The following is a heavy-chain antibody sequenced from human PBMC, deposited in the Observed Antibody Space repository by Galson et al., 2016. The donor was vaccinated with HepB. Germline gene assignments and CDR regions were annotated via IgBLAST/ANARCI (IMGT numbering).Heavy chain of an antibody. Sequence: ETLSLTCTVSGGSVNSGAWYWSWIRQPPGKGLQWIGYVFYSGSGNTNYNPSLKSRVTISVDTSKNQFSLNLNSVTAEDTAVYYCASGGMVNSYWYFDLWGRGTLVTVSS. J-gene: IGHJ2*01. V-gene: IGHV4-61*08. CDR1: GGSVNSGAWY. CDR2: VFYSGSGNT. D-gene: IGHD3-3*01. CDR3: ASGGMVNSYWYFDL.